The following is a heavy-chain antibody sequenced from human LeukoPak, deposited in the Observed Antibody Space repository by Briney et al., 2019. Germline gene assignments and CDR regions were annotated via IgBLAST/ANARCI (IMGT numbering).Heavy chain of an antibody. Sequence: GGSLRLSCAASGFTFSSYAMSWVRQAPGKGLEWVSAISGSGGSTYYADSVKGRFTISRDNSKNTLYLQMNSLRAEDTAVYYCAKDPKGRYYCYGMDVWGQGTTVTVSS. CDR2: ISGSGGST. D-gene: IGHD3-10*01. CDR3: AKDPKGRYYCYGMDV. CDR1: GFTFSSYA. V-gene: IGHV3-23*01. J-gene: IGHJ6*02.